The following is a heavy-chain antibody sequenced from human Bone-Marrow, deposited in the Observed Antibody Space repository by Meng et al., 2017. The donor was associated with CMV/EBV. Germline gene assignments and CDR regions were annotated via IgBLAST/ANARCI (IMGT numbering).Heavy chain of an antibody. Sequence: SETLSLTCTVSGGSISSYYWSWIRQPPGKGLEWIGYIYYSGSTSYNPSLKSRVTISADTSKDQFSLRLNSVSAADTAVYYCVRVPPGYSYGFGPWGQGILVTVSS. CDR2: IYYSGST. D-gene: IGHD5-18*01. CDR1: GGSISSYY. V-gene: IGHV4-59*01. CDR3: VRVPPGYSYGFGP. J-gene: IGHJ5*02.